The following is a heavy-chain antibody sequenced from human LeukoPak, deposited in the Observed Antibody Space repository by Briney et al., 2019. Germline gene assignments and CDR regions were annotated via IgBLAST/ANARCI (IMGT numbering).Heavy chain of an antibody. Sequence: GGSLRLSCAASGFTFSSYAMSWVRQAPGKGLEWVSAISGSGGSTYYANSVKGRFTISRDNSKNTLYLQMNSLRAEDTAVYYCLGGTGHHVSRTAIDYWGQGTLVTVSS. CDR2: ISGSGGST. J-gene: IGHJ4*02. CDR1: GFTFSSYA. V-gene: IGHV3-23*01. CDR3: LGGTGHHVSRTAIDY. D-gene: IGHD5/OR15-5a*01.